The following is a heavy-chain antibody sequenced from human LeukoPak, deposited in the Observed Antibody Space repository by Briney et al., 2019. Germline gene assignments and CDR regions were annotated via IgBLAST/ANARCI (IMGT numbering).Heavy chain of an antibody. Sequence: SETLSLTCTVSGGSISSYYWSWIRQPPGKGLEWIGYIYYSGSTNYNPSLKSRVTISVDTSKNQFSLRLNSVTAADTAVYYCARVSGYDWESFYDYWGQGTLVTVSS. CDR3: ARVSGYDWESFYDY. J-gene: IGHJ4*02. V-gene: IGHV4-59*01. D-gene: IGHD5-12*01. CDR1: GGSISSYY. CDR2: IYYSGST.